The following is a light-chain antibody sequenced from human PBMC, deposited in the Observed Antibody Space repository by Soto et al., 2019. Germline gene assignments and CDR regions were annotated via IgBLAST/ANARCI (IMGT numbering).Light chain of an antibody. J-gene: IGKJ2*01. CDR2: KIS. CDR3: MQATPSYT. Sequence: DIVLTQTRLSSPVTLGQPASISCRSSQSLVHIDGNTYFNWLQQRPGQPPRLLIYKISNRFPGVTDSFSGSGAGTDFTLKISRVEAEDVGVYYCMQATPSYTFGKGTRLEIK. V-gene: IGKV2-24*01. CDR1: QSLVHIDGNTY.